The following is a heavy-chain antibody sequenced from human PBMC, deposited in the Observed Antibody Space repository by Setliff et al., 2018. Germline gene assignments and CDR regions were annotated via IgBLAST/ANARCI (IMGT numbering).Heavy chain of an antibody. V-gene: IGHV7-4-1*02. Sequence: ASVKVSCKASGYTFTSYAMNWVRQAPGQGLEWMGWINTNTGNPTYAQGFTGRFVFSLDTSVSTAYLQISSLKAEDTAVYYCARDQYNFWSGYFYESSWFDPWGQGTLVTVSS. D-gene: IGHD3-3*01. J-gene: IGHJ5*02. CDR3: ARDQYNFWSGYFYESSWFDP. CDR2: INTNTGNP. CDR1: GYTFTSYA.